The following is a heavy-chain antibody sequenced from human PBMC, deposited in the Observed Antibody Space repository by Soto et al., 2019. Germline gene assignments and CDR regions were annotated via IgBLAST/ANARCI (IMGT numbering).Heavy chain of an antibody. D-gene: IGHD3-3*01. Sequence: GGSLRLSCAASGFTFSNYEMHWVRQAPGKGLEWISYIDTSSTKIYYADSVKGRFTISRDNAKNSLYLEMNSLRDEDTAVYYCASHYDMWSGYLSPVDYWGQGTLVTVSS. CDR2: IDTSSTKI. V-gene: IGHV3-48*03. CDR3: ASHYDMWSGYLSPVDY. CDR1: GFTFSNYE. J-gene: IGHJ4*02.